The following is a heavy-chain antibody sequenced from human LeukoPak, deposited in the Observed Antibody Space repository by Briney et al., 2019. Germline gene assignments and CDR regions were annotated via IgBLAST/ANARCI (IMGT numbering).Heavy chain of an antibody. V-gene: IGHV3-30*02. CDR2: IRYDGSNK. J-gene: IGHJ4*02. CDR3: ARTYYDFWSGYYSHEGNPFDY. Sequence: RAGGSLRLSCAASGFTFSSYGMHWVRQAPGKGLEWVAFIRYDGSNKYYADSVKGRFTISRDNAKNSLYLEMNSLRAEDTAVYYCARTYYDFWSGYYSHEGNPFDYWGQGTLVTVSS. D-gene: IGHD3-3*01. CDR1: GFTFSSYG.